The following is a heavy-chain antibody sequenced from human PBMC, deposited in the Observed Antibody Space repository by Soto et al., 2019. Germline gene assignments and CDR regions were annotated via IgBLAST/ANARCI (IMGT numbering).Heavy chain of an antibody. Sequence: PRGSLRLSCAASGFTFSSYAMSWVRQAPGKGLEWVSSIGGSGCSTYYADSVKVRFTISIDNSNNTLYLQMNSLRAEDTAVYYCSKRPVTLLPTPPANFYXWCKGTLFTISX. J-gene: IGHJ4*01. CDR2: IGGSGCST. CDR3: SKRPVTLLPTPPANFYX. V-gene: IGHV3-23*01. D-gene: IGHD4-4*01. CDR1: GFTFSSYA.